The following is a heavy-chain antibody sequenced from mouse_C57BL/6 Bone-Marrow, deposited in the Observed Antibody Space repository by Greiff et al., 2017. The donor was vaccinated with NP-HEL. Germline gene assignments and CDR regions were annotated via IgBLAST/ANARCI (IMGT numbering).Heavy chain of an antibody. J-gene: IGHJ2*01. D-gene: IGHD1-1*01. V-gene: IGHV1-69*01. CDR1: GYTFTSYW. Sequence: QVQLQQPGAELVMPGASVKLSCKASGYTFTSYWMHWVKQRPGQGIVWIGEIDPSDSYTNYNQKFKGKSTFTVDKSSNTAYLQFISLTSEDSAVYYSLITSVPYSLDYWGQGTTLTVSS. CDR2: IDPSDSYT. CDR3: LITSVPYSLDY.